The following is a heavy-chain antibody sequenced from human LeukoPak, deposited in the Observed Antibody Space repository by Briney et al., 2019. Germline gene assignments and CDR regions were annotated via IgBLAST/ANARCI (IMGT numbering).Heavy chain of an antibody. D-gene: IGHD2-2*01. CDR3: ARDSYLGRQ. V-gene: IGHV1-2*06. CDR1: GYTFTDSF. J-gene: IGHJ4*02. Sequence: ASVKVSCKASGYTFTDSFIHWVRQAPGQGPEWMGRMNANSGVTMYAQTLQDRVTMTRDTSISTAYMELSRLTSDDTALYYCARDSYLGRQWGQGTLVTVSS. CDR2: MNANSGVT.